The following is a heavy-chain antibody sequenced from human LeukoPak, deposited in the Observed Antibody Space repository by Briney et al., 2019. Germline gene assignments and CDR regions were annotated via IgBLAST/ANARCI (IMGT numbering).Heavy chain of an antibody. Sequence: SETLSLTCTVSGGPISSSNYNWGWIRQPPGKGLEWIGNIYYSGSTYYNPSLKSRVTISLDTSKNQFSLKLSSVTAADTAVYYRAATGLEMATYHVWGKGTTVTVSS. J-gene: IGHJ6*04. CDR1: GGPISSSNYN. D-gene: IGHD5-24*01. V-gene: IGHV4-39*07. CDR2: IYYSGST. CDR3: AATGLEMATYHV.